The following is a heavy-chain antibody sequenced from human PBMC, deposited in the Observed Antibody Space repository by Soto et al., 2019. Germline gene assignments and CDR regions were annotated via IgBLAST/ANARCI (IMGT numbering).Heavy chain of an antibody. D-gene: IGHD6-13*01. J-gene: IGHJ6*02. Sequence: GGSLRLSCAASGFTFSDYYMSWIRQAPGKGLEWVSYISSSSSYTNYADSVKGRFTISRDNAKNSLYLQMNSLRAEDTAVYYCARDGGSSWNYYYYGMAVWGQGTTVTVSS. CDR2: ISSSSSYT. CDR3: ARDGGSSWNYYYYGMAV. V-gene: IGHV3-11*06. CDR1: GFTFSDYY.